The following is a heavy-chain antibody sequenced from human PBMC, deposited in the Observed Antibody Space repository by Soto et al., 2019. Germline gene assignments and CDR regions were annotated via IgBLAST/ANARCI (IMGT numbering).Heavy chain of an antibody. Sequence: GGSLRLSCAASGFTFSSYGMHWVRQAPGKGLEWVAVISYDGSNKYYADSVKARFTISRDNSKNTLYLQMNSLRAEDTAVYYCAKASDYGDYVRKNDAFDIWGQGTMVTVSS. CDR2: ISYDGSNK. CDR3: AKASDYGDYVRKNDAFDI. J-gene: IGHJ3*02. D-gene: IGHD4-17*01. V-gene: IGHV3-30*18. CDR1: GFTFSSYG.